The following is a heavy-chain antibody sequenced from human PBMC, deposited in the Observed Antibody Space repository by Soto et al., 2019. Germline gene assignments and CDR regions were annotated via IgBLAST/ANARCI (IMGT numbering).Heavy chain of an antibody. CDR3: ARGGGCSGGSCNFDY. Sequence: GSLRLSCAASGFTVSSNYMSWVRQAPGKGLEWVSVIYSGGSTYYADSVKGRFTISRDNSKNTLYLQMNSLRAEDTAVYYCARGGGCSGGSCNFDYWGQGTLVTVSS. V-gene: IGHV3-66*01. J-gene: IGHJ4*02. CDR1: GFTVSSNY. CDR2: IYSGGST. D-gene: IGHD2-15*01.